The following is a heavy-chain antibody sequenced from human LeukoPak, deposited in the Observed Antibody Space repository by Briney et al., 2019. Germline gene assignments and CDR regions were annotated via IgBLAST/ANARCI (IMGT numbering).Heavy chain of an antibody. J-gene: IGHJ6*02. Sequence: ASVKVSCKASGYTFTGYYMHWVRQAPGQGLEWMGWINPNSGGTNYAQKFQGRVTMTRDTSISTAYMELSRLRSDDTAMYYCARHGVGSSWYAFYYYGMDVWGQGTTVTVSS. CDR3: ARHGVGSSWYAFYYYGMDV. V-gene: IGHV1-2*02. D-gene: IGHD6-13*01. CDR2: INPNSGGT. CDR1: GYTFTGYY.